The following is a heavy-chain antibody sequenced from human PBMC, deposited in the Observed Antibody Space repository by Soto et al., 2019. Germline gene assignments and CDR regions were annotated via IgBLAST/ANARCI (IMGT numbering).Heavy chain of an antibody. CDR2: ISAYNGNT. Sequence: ASVKVSCKASGYTFTSYGISWVRQAPGQGLEWMGWISAYNGNTNYAQKLQGRVTMTTDTSTSTAYMELRSLRSDDTAVYYCARHPRITMIVVVDFDYWGQGTLVTVSS. CDR1: GYTFTSYG. D-gene: IGHD3-22*01. CDR3: ARHPRITMIVVVDFDY. V-gene: IGHV1-18*01. J-gene: IGHJ4*02.